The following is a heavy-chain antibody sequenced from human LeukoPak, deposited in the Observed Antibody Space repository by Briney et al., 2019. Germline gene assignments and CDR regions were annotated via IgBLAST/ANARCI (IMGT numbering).Heavy chain of an antibody. D-gene: IGHD3-3*01. CDR1: GGSISSGSYY. Sequence: SETLSLTCTVSGGSISSGSYYWSWIRQPAGTGLEWLGRIYTSGSTNYNPSLKSRVTISVDTSKNQFSLKLSSVTAADTAVYYCARDRSGYWPYYYYYGMDVWGQGTTVTVSS. J-gene: IGHJ6*02. CDR3: ARDRSGYWPYYYYYGMDV. V-gene: IGHV4-61*02. CDR2: IYTSGST.